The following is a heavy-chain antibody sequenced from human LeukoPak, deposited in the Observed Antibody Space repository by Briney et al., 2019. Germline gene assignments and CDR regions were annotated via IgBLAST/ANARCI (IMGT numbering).Heavy chain of an antibody. V-gene: IGHV4-59*08. J-gene: IGHJ3*02. D-gene: IGHD5-24*01. CDR1: GGSLSSYY. CDR3: ARAGQFDAFDI. CDR2: IYYSGST. Sequence: SETLSLTCTVSGGSLSSYYWSWIRQPPGKGLEWIGYIYYSGSTNYNPSLKSRVTISVDTSKNQFSLKLSSVTAADTAVYYCARAGQFDAFDIWGQGTMVTVSS.